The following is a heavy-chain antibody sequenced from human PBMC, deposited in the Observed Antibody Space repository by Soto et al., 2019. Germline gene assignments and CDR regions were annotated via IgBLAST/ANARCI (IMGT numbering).Heavy chain of an antibody. CDR3: AKWEGGYSYGYYFDY. D-gene: IGHD5-18*01. CDR1: GFTFSSYA. V-gene: IGHV3-23*01. J-gene: IGHJ4*02. Sequence: VGSLRLSCAASGFTFSSYAMSWVRQAPGKGLEWVSAISGSGGSTYYADSVKGRFTISRDNSKNTLYLQMNSLRAEDTAVYYCAKWEGGYSYGYYFDYWGQGTLVTVSS. CDR2: ISGSGGST.